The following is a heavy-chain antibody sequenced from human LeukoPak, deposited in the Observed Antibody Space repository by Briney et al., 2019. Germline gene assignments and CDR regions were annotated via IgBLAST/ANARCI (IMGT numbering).Heavy chain of an antibody. CDR1: GFTLSNSW. CDR3: ARLGGFDFGFAFDM. Sequence: PGRSLRLSCAASGFTLSNSWMHWVRQAPGKGLVWVSRINRDGSDTTYEESMKGRFTISRDNAKNTLYLQMNSLRAEDTAVYYCARLGGFDFGFAFDMWGQGTMVTVS. D-gene: IGHD3-10*01. CDR2: INRDGSDT. V-gene: IGHV3-74*03. J-gene: IGHJ3*02.